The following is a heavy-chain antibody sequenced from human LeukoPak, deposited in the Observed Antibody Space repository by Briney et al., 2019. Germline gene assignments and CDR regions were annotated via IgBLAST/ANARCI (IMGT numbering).Heavy chain of an antibody. CDR3: ARDQLGSYGLGY. V-gene: IGHV1-46*01. CDR2: INPRGGST. Sequence: GASGKVSCKASGYTFTSYYMHWLRQAPGQGLDWMGLINPRGGSTIYAQQFQGRVTLTRDTSTTTVYLEIRGLRSEDTAVYYCARDQLGSYGLGYWGQGTLVTVSS. D-gene: IGHD5-18*01. CDR1: GYTFTSYY. J-gene: IGHJ4*02.